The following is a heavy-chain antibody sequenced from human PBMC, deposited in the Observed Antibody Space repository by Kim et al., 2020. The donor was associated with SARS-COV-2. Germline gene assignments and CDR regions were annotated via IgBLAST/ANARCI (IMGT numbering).Heavy chain of an antibody. V-gene: IGHV4-34*01. J-gene: IGHJ2*01. D-gene: IGHD3-10*01. CDR1: GGSFSGFY. CDR2: VNHSGRA. CDR3: ARRLSNTSGSGCHYCDL. Sequence: SETLSLTCAVYGGSFSGFYWCWIRQPPRRGLEWIGEVNHSGRANYNPSLKSRVTISVDTATTQFSLKLTSVTAADTAVYDCARRLSNTSGSGCHYCDLWG.